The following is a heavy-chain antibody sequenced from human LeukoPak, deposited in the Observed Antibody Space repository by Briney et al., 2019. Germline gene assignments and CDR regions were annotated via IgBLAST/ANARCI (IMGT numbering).Heavy chain of an antibody. J-gene: IGHJ4*02. CDR2: IYYSGST. Sequence: SETLSLTCTVSGGSISSYYWSWIRQPPGKGLEWIGYIYYSGSTNYNPSLKSRVTISVDTSKNQFSLKLSSVTAADAAVYYCARNGDSSGCSSTYFDYWGQGTLVTVSS. D-gene: IGHD6-19*01. CDR3: ARNGDSSGCSSTYFDY. CDR1: GGSISSYY. V-gene: IGHV4-59*01.